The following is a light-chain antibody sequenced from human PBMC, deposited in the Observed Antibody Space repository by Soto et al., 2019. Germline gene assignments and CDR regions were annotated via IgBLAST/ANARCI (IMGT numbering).Light chain of an antibody. CDR3: QQYGRTSWT. Sequence: EIVLTQSPGTLSLSPGEGATLSCRASQRVSTNFFAWYQQKPGQAPRLLIYGSSTRATGIPDRFSGSGSGTVFTLTISRQEPEDFAVYYCQQYGRTSWTFGQGTKVEIK. CDR1: QRVSTNF. J-gene: IGKJ1*01. V-gene: IGKV3-20*01. CDR2: GSS.